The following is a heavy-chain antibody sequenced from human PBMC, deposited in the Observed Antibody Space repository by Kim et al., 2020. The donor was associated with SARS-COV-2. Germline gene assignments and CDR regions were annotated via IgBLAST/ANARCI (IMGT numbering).Heavy chain of an antibody. D-gene: IGHD6-6*01. V-gene: IGHV3-21*01. J-gene: IGHJ6*02. CDR2: ISSRSSYI. Sequence: GGSLRLSCAASGFTFSSYSMNWVRQAPGKGLEWVSSISSRSSYIYYADSVKGRFTLSRDNAKNSLYLQMNSLRAEDTAVYYCARDLEYSSSPYYYYGMDVWGQGTTVTVSS. CDR1: GFTFSSYS. CDR3: ARDLEYSSSPYYYYGMDV.